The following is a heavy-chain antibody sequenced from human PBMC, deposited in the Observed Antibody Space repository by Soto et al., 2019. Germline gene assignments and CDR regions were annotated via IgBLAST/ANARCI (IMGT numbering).Heavy chain of an antibody. CDR1: GGTFSSYA. CDR2: IIPIFGTA. Sequence: QVQLVQSGAEVKKPGSSVKVSCKASGGTFSSYAISWVRQAPGQGHEWMGGIIPIFGTANYAQKFQGRVTITADESTSTAYMELSSLRSEDTAVYYCAREVTMVRGATVYYYYGMDVWGQGTTVTVSS. D-gene: IGHD3-10*01. CDR3: AREVTMVRGATVYYYYGMDV. J-gene: IGHJ6*02. V-gene: IGHV1-69*01.